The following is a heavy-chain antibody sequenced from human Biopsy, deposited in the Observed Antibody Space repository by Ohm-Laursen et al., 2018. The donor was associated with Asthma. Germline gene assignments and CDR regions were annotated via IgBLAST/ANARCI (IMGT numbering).Heavy chain of an antibody. CDR2: ISVYNGNT. V-gene: IGHV1-18*01. D-gene: IGHD3-10*01. Sequence: SVKVSCKTSGYTFNSAGITWVRQAPGPGLEWMGWISVYNGNTKVAQKLQDRVTMITDTSTSTAYMELRSLRSDDTAVYFCARAVDYSHYYGIDVWGQGTTVTVS. CDR3: ARAVDYSHYYGIDV. J-gene: IGHJ6*02. CDR1: GYTFNSAG.